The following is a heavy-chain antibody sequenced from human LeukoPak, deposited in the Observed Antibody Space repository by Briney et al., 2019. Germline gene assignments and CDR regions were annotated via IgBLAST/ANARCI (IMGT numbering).Heavy chain of an antibody. J-gene: IGHJ3*02. V-gene: IGHV6-1*01. D-gene: IGHD3-10*01. CDR1: GDSVSSNSAA. Sequence: SQTLSLTCAISGDSVSSNSAAWNWIRQSPSRGLEWLGRTYYRSKWYNDYAVSVKSRITINPDTSKNQFSLQLSSVTAADTAVYYCASETYYGSGSYYSDDAFDIWGQGTMVTVSS. CDR3: ASETYYGSGSYYSDDAFDI. CDR2: TYYRSKWYN.